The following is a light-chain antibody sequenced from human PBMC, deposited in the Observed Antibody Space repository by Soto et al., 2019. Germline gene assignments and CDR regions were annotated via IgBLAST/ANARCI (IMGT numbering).Light chain of an antibody. CDR3: QSDDSSLSEV. J-gene: IGLJ1*01. CDR2: GNS. V-gene: IGLV1-40*01. Sequence: QSVLTQPPSVSGAPGQRGTISCTGTSSNIGAGYDVHWYQQLPGTAPKLLVYGNSNRPSGFPDRFSGSKSGTSASLAITGVQAEDEADYYCQSDDSSLSEVFGTGTKLTVL. CDR1: SSNIGAGYD.